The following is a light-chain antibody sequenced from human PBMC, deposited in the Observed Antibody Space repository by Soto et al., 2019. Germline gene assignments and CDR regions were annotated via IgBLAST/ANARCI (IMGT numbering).Light chain of an antibody. V-gene: IGLV2-14*01. CDR1: SSDVGGYNY. CDR2: DVS. CDR3: SSYTSSRII. Sequence: QSALTQPASVSGSPGQSITISCTGTSSDVGGYNYVSWYQQHPGKAPKLMIYDVSNRPSGVSNRFSGSKSGNTASLTISGLQAEDEADYYCSSYTSSRIIFGTGTKLTV. J-gene: IGLJ1*01.